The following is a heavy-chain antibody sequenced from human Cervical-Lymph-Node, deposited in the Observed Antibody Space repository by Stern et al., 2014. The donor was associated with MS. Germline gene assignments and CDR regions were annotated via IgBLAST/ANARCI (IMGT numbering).Heavy chain of an antibody. J-gene: IGHJ6*02. Sequence: VQLVQSGAEVKKPGESLKISCKGSGYTFTNNWIAWVRQMPGKGLEWMGIIYPDDSDIRYSPSLQGQVTISADQSISTAYLQWSSLKAADSAVYYCARHPPRRKWDDTNYGMDVWGQGTTVTVSS. CDR2: IYPDDSDI. CDR1: GYTFTNNW. D-gene: IGHD1-1*01. CDR3: ARHPPRRKWDDTNYGMDV. V-gene: IGHV5-51*01.